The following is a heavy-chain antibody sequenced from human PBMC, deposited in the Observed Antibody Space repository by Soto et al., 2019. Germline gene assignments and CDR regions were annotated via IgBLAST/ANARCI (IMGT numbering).Heavy chain of an antibody. CDR3: ARVYDSGGYFDY. V-gene: IGHV4-59*01. Sequence: SETLSLTCTVSGGSISSYYWSWIRQPPGKGLEWIGYIYYSGSTNYNPSLKSRVTISVDTSKNQFSLKLSSVTAADTAVYYCARVYDSGGYFDYWGQGTLVTVS. CDR1: GGSISSYY. D-gene: IGHD3-22*01. CDR2: IYYSGST. J-gene: IGHJ4*02.